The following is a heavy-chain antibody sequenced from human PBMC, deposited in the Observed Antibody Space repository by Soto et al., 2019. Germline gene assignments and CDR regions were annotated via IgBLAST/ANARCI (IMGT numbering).Heavy chain of an antibody. Sequence: GGSLRLSCAASGFTFSSYAMHWVRQAPGKGPEWVAVISYDGSNKYYADSVKGRFTISRDNSKNTLYLQMNSLRAEDTAVYYCARDLGYSSGWYFDYWGQGTLVTVSS. D-gene: IGHD6-19*01. CDR2: ISYDGSNK. CDR3: ARDLGYSSGWYFDY. J-gene: IGHJ4*02. CDR1: GFTFSSYA. V-gene: IGHV3-30-3*01.